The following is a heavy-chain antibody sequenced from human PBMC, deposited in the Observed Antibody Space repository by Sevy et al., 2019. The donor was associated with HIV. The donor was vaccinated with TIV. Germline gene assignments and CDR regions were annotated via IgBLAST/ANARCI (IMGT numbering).Heavy chain of an antibody. J-gene: IGHJ5*02. D-gene: IGHD1-1*01. CDR3: AAHEGVTISEARFDP. V-gene: IGHV4-39*01. Sequence: SKTLSLTCSVSGGSLITTNYYWAWLRQSPGKGLEWIASIYYSGSTYYNPSLKARVTVSVDTSRSQFSLILNSVTAADTSVYYCAAHEGVTISEARFDPWGQGTLVTVSS. CDR2: IYYSGST. CDR1: GGSLITTNYY.